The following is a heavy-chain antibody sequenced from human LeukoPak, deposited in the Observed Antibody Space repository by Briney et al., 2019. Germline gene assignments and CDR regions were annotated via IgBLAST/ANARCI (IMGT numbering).Heavy chain of an antibody. J-gene: IGHJ5*02. V-gene: IGHV3-30-3*01. CDR3: ASLATIIIAPTATPHDYFDP. CDR2: ISFDGTKK. D-gene: IGHD3-10*01. Sequence: AGGSPRLSCAASGFTFRNYALHWVRQAPGKGLEWVAFISFDGTKKYYADSLKGRFTISRDNSKNTLSLQMNSLRVEDTAVYYCASLATIIIAPTATPHDYFDPWGQGTVVTVSS. CDR1: GFTFRNYA.